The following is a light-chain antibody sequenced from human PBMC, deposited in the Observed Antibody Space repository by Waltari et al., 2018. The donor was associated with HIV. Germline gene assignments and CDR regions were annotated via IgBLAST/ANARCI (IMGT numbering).Light chain of an antibody. Sequence: QSVLTQPPSASGAPGHRVIISCSGSRSNIGTNPIIWYQHLPGTAPRLLIDVNKQRPPGVPGRFSGSKSGTSGSLAISGLQSEDETDYYCATWDDTQNGWVFGAGTKLTVL. CDR1: RSNIGTNP. CDR3: ATWDDTQNGWV. J-gene: IGLJ3*02. V-gene: IGLV1-44*01. CDR2: VNK.